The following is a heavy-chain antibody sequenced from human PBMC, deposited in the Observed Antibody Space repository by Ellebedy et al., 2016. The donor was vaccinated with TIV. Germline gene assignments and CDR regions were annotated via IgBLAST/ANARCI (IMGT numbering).Heavy chain of an antibody. CDR3: ARWYYDDSGYRFDY. Sequence: MPSETLSLTCTVSGASVSPYYWYWIRQPPGKGLESIGYIYYSGSTDYNPSLRSRVTMSIDTSKNQFSLKLTSVTAADTALYYCARWYYDDSGYRFDYWGQGTLITVSP. CDR2: IYYSGST. J-gene: IGHJ4*02. D-gene: IGHD3-22*01. CDR1: GASVSPYY. V-gene: IGHV4-59*02.